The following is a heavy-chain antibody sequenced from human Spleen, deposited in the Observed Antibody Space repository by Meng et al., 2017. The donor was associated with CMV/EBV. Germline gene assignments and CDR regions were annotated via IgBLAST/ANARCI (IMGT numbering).Heavy chain of an antibody. CDR2: INPNSGDT. Sequence: ASVKVSCKASGYTFTTYYLHWVRQAPGQGFEWMGWINPNSGDTNSAQKFQGRVTMTKDTSISTAYMEVTRLTSDDTAVYYCARRADPYGMDVWGQGTTVTVSS. V-gene: IGHV1-2*02. CDR3: ARRADPYGMDV. CDR1: GYTFTTYY. J-gene: IGHJ6*02.